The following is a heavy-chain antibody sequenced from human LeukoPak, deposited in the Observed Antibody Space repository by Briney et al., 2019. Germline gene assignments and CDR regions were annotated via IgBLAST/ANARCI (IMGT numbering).Heavy chain of an antibody. Sequence: GGSLRLSCAASGFTFSNAWMSWVRQAPGKGLEWVGRIKSKTDGGRTDYAAPVKGRFTISRDDSKNTLYLQMPSLKTEDTAVYYCTTEVGYCSSTSCYGDAFDIWGQGTMVTVSS. V-gene: IGHV3-15*01. J-gene: IGHJ3*02. CDR3: TTEVGYCSSTSCYGDAFDI. CDR1: GFTFSNAW. CDR2: IKSKTDGGRT. D-gene: IGHD2-2*01.